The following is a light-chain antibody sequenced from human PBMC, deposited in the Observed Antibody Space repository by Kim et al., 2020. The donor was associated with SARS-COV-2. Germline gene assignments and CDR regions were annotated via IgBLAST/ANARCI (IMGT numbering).Light chain of an antibody. J-gene: IGLJ2*01. V-gene: IGLV2-23*02. CDR2: EVS. CDR1: SRDVGSYNL. Sequence: STTISCTGTSRDVGSYNLVSWYQHHPGKAPKLMIYEVSKRPSGVSNRFSGSKSGNTASLTISGLQAEDEADYYCCSYAGSSTSVVFGGGTQLTVL. CDR3: CSYAGSSTSVV.